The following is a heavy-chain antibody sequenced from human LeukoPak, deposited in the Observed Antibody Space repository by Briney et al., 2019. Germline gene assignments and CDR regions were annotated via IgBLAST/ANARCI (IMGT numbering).Heavy chain of an antibody. D-gene: IGHD3-10*01. J-gene: IGHJ4*02. CDR2: MNPNSGNT. CDR1: GYTFTSYD. Sequence: ASVKVSCKASGYTFTSYDINWVRQATGQGLEWMGWMNPNSGNTGYAQKFQGRVTITRNTSISTAYMELSSLRSEDTAVYYCARGNITMVRGVIIKGSPYDYWGQGTLVTVSS. V-gene: IGHV1-8*03. CDR3: ARGNITMVRGVIIKGSPYDY.